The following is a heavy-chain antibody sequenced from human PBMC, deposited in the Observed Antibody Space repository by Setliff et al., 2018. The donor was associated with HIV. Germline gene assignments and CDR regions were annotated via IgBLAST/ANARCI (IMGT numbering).Heavy chain of an antibody. V-gene: IGHV1-46*01. D-gene: IGHD4-17*01. CDR2: INPSGGST. Sequence: GASVKVSCKASGYTFTSYYMHWVRQAPGQGLEWMGIINPSGGSTSYAQKFQGRVTMTRDTSISTAYMELSRLRSDDTAVYYCARGEVTTGFKFDYWGQGTLVTVSS. CDR1: GYTFTSYY. CDR3: ARGEVTTGFKFDY. J-gene: IGHJ4*02.